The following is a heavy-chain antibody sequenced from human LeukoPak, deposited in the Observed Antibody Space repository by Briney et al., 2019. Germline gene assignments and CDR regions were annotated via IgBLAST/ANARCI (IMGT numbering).Heavy chain of an antibody. D-gene: IGHD5-12*01. CDR3: ARDVRWLRFVFDN. CDR2: ITSSGSVM. Sequence: GGSLRLSCTASGVTFSRYSWSWVRQAPGKGLEWVSYITSSGSVMYHADSVRGRFTISRDNAKNSLYLEMNSLRDEDTAVYYCARDVRWLRFVFDNSGQGTLVTVSS. V-gene: IGHV3-48*02. J-gene: IGHJ4*02. CDR1: GVTFSRYS.